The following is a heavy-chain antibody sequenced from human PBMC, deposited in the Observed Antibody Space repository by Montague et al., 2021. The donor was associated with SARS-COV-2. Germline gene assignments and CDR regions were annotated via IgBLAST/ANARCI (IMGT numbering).Heavy chain of an antibody. Sequence: SETLSLTCAVHAGSFSTSSLHLIRQPPGTGLEWIGEIHHGGSTNYNPSLKSRVTISADTSKNQFSLKLTSVAAADTAVYYCARLGDGVVPSPILGVGPYYSSSYM. V-gene: IGHV4-34*01. CDR1: AGSFSTSS. D-gene: IGHD3-10*01. CDR2: IHHGGST. J-gene: IGHJ6*03. CDR3: ARLGDGVVPSPILGVGPYYSSSYM.